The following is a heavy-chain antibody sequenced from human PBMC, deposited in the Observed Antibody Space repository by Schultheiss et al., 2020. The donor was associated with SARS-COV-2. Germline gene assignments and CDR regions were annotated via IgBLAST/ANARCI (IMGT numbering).Heavy chain of an antibody. D-gene: IGHD3-22*01. J-gene: IGHJ6*02. Sequence: GGSLRLSCAASGFTFSSYSMNWVRQAPGKGLEWVAVISYDGSNKYYADSVKGRFTISRDNAKNSLYLQMNSLRAEDTAVYYCARDLWLLDYYYGMDVWGQGTTVTVSS. CDR1: GFTFSSYS. V-gene: IGHV3-30*03. CDR3: ARDLWLLDYYYGMDV. CDR2: ISYDGSNK.